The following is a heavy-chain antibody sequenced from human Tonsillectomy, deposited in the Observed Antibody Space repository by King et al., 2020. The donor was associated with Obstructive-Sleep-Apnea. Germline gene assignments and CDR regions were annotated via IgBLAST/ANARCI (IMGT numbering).Heavy chain of an antibody. Sequence: VQLVESGGGLVKPGGSLRLSCAASGFTFSSYSMNWVRQAPGKGLEWVSSISSSTSYIYYADSVKGRFTISRDNAKNSLYLQMKSLRAEDTAVYYCARGFDYGGNRFDYWGQGTLVTVSS. CDR3: ARGFDYGGNRFDY. J-gene: IGHJ4*02. CDR2: ISSSTSYI. V-gene: IGHV3-21*01. CDR1: GFTFSSYS. D-gene: IGHD4-23*01.